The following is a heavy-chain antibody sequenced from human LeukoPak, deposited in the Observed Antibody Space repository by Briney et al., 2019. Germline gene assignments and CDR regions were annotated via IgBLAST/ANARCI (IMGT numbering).Heavy chain of an antibody. CDR1: GFTFSSYG. J-gene: IGHJ4*02. D-gene: IGHD6-19*01. Sequence: GRSLRLSCAASGFTFSSYGMHWVRQAPGKGLEWVAVIWYDGSNKYYADSVKGRFTISRDNSKNTLYLQMNNLRAEDTAVYYCARDGSSGWYWVDYWGQGTLVTVSS. V-gene: IGHV3-33*01. CDR2: IWYDGSNK. CDR3: ARDGSSGWYWVDY.